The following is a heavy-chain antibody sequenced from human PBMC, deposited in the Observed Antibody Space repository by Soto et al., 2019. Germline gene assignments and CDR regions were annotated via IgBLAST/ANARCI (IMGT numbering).Heavy chain of an antibody. D-gene: IGHD3-10*01. J-gene: IGHJ4*02. CDR3: ARDISYGSETAYGY. CDR1: GYTFTNFG. CDR2: IGADNRDT. V-gene: IGHV1-18*01. Sequence: QVQLVQSGAEVKKPGASVKVSCKASGYTFTNFGISWMRQAPGQGLEWMGWIGADNRDTNYAQNLQARLTMTTDTSTNTAYMELRSLKSDDTAVYYFARDISYGSETAYGYWGQGTLVTVSS.